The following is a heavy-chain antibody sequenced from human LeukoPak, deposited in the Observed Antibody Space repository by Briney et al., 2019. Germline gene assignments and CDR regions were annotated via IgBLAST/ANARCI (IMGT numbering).Heavy chain of an antibody. J-gene: IGHJ4*02. CDR1: GFTFNNYG. V-gene: IGHV4-4*02. CDR2: ISLLCLT. Sequence: KPGGSLRLSCAAYGFTFNNYGMHWGRQPPGQGLEWIGEISLLCLTNYTPSLRSRLTMSLDESKNHVSLNLTSVTAADTAVYYCSRESGPFSPFGFWGQGTLVSVHS. CDR3: SRESGPFSPFGF. D-gene: IGHD1-26*01.